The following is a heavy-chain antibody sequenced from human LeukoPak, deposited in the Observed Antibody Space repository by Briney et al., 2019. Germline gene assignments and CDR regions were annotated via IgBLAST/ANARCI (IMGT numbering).Heavy chain of an antibody. D-gene: IGHD1-26*01. CDR2: IKRKTDSGTT. J-gene: IGHJ4*02. Sequence: GGSLRLSCAASGFTFTNAWMSWVRQAPGKGLEWVGRIKRKTDSGTTDYAAPVKGRFTISRDDSKNTLYLQMNSLKTEDTAVYYCTTVDRWELLNIDYWGQGTLVTVSS. CDR1: GFTFTNAW. CDR3: TTVDRWELLNIDY. V-gene: IGHV3-15*01.